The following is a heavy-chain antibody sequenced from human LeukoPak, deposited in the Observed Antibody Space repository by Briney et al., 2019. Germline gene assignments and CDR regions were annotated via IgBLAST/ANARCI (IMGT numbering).Heavy chain of an antibody. CDR1: GYTFTSYY. Sequence: GASVNVSCKASGYTFTSYYMHWVRQAPGQGLEWMGIINPSGGSTSYAQKFQGRVTMTRDTSTSTVYMELSSLRSEDTAVYYCARQPRGADGFDYWGQGTLVTVSS. D-gene: IGHD3-10*01. J-gene: IGHJ4*02. CDR2: INPSGGST. V-gene: IGHV1-46*01. CDR3: ARQPRGADGFDY.